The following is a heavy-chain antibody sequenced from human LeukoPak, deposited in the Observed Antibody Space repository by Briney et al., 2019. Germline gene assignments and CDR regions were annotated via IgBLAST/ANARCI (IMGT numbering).Heavy chain of an antibody. CDR3: AKAPPDYGDYNWFDP. J-gene: IGHJ5*02. D-gene: IGHD4-17*01. Sequence: AGGSLRLSCAVSGFTFSSYSMSWVRQAPGKGLEWVSSISSSGTYKYYADSVKGRFTISRDNAKKSLYLPMNSLRAEDTAVYYCAKAPPDYGDYNWFDPWGKGTLVTVSS. V-gene: IGHV3-21*01. CDR1: GFTFSSYS. CDR2: ISSSGTYK.